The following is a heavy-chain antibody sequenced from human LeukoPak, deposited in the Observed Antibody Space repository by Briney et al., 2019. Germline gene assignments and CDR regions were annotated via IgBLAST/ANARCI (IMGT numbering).Heavy chain of an antibody. Sequence: GGSLRLSCAASGFPFSSYWMSWVRQAPGKGLEWVANIKQDGGEIFYVDSVKGRFTISRDNAKNSLYLQMNSLRAEDTAVYYCARGRLLDYWGQGTLVTVSS. CDR2: IKQDGGEI. CDR3: ARGRLLDY. J-gene: IGHJ4*02. CDR1: GFPFSSYW. V-gene: IGHV3-7*01.